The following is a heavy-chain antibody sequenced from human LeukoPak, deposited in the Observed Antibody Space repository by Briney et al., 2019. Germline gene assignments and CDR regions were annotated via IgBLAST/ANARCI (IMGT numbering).Heavy chain of an antibody. CDR3: AKMDGEGYYFDY. D-gene: IGHD2-15*01. J-gene: IGHJ4*02. Sequence: GGSLRLSCAASGFTFRSYGMHWVRQAPGKGLEWVAFIRYDGSNKYYADSVKGRFTISRDNSKNTLYLQMNSLRAEDTAVYYCAKMDGEGYYFDYWGQGTLVTVSS. CDR1: GFTFRSYG. V-gene: IGHV3-30*02. CDR2: IRYDGSNK.